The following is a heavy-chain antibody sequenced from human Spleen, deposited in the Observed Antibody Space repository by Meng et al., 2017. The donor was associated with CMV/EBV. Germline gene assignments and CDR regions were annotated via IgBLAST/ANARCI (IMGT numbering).Heavy chain of an antibody. CDR3: AFSSRADYGSGSRDY. D-gene: IGHD3-10*01. J-gene: IGHJ4*02. Sequence: GSLRLSCTVSGDSITSSSSYWGWIGQPPGKGLEWIGRMYCSANSYYNPALKSRVTISVDTSQNLFSLTQTSVTAADTAVYYCAFSSRADYGSGSRDYWGQGTLVTVSS. CDR2: MYCSANS. V-gene: IGHV4-39*01. CDR1: GDSITSSSSY.